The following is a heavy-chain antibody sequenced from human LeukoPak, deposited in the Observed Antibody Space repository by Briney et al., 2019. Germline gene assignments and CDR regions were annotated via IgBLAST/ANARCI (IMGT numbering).Heavy chain of an antibody. J-gene: IGHJ4*02. CDR1: GFTFSSYA. CDR3: VKDPFYGGNPLYYFDY. Sequence: GGSQRLSCSASGFTFSSYAMHWVRQAPGKGLECVSAITGDGGRTYYADSGKGRFTIYRDNSKKTLYLQMSSLRVEDTAVYYCVKDPFYGGNPLYYFDYWGQGTLVTVSS. CDR2: ITGDGGRT. V-gene: IGHV3-64D*06. D-gene: IGHD4-23*01.